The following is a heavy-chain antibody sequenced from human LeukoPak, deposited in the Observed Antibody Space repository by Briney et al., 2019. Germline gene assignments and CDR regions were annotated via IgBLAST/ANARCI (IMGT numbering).Heavy chain of an antibody. J-gene: IGHJ6*02. Sequence: ASVKVSCKASGYTFSDYYMHWVRQAPGQGLEWMGWINPNSGGTNYXQKFQGWVTMTRDTSITTAYMELSSPRSDDTAIYYCARERQNGLDVWGQGTTVTVSS. CDR2: INPNSGGT. CDR1: GYTFSDYY. V-gene: IGHV1-2*04. CDR3: ARERQNGLDV. D-gene: IGHD6-25*01.